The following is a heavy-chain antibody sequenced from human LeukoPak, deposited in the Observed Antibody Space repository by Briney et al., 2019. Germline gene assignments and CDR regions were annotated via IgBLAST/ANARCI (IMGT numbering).Heavy chain of an antibody. CDR2: INHSGST. Sequence: SETLSLTCAVYGGSFSGYYWSWIRQPPGKGLEWIGEINHSGSTNYNPSLKSRVTISVDTSKNQFSLKLSSVTAADTAVYYCARLGFWYDILTGYYGTYYFDYWGQGTLVTVSS. V-gene: IGHV4-34*01. CDR3: ARLGFWYDILTGYYGTYYFDY. CDR1: GGSFSGYY. D-gene: IGHD3-9*01. J-gene: IGHJ4*02.